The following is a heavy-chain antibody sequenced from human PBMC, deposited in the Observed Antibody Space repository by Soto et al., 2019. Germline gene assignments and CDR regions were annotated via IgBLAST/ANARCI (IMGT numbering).Heavy chain of an antibody. CDR2: ISGSGGST. V-gene: IGHV3-23*01. D-gene: IGHD2-15*01. CDR3: AKDLAPFERTSKWVVVVVAATFDY. J-gene: IGHJ4*02. Sequence: GGSLRLSCAASGFTFSSYAMSWVRQAPGKGLEWVSAISGSGGSTYYADSVKGRFTISRDNSKNTLYLQMNSLRAEDTAVYYCAKDLAPFERTSKWVVVVVAATFDYWGQGTLVTVSS. CDR1: GFTFSSYA.